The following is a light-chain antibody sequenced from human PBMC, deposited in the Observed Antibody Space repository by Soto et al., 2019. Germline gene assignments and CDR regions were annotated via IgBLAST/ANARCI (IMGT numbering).Light chain of an antibody. CDR1: SSDVGAYNY. CDR2: EVS. CDR3: SSYTTTNTYV. V-gene: IGLV2-14*01. J-gene: IGLJ1*01. Sequence: QSVLTQPASVSGSPGQSITISCTGTSSDVGAYNYVSWYQQHPGKAPKLIIYEVSNRPSGVSHRFSGSKSGNTASLTISGLQAEDEADYCCSSYTTTNTYVFGTGTKVTVL.